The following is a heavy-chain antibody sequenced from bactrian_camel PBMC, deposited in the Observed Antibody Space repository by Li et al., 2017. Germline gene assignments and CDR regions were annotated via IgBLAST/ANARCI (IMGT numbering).Heavy chain of an antibody. CDR3: AALSRAGSCHIETAGTAFVFKVSGF. CDR1: GFIFSSHA. V-gene: IGHV3S31*01. D-gene: IGHD4*01. Sequence: VQLVESGGGLVQPGGRLRLSCAASGFIFSSHAMSWVRQAPGKNLEWVSTIDGALSRGSHDTFYANAVKGRFTISKDKDENMLYLQMNSLKVEDTAMYYCAALSRAGSCHIETAGTAFVFKVSGFWGQGTQVTVS. CDR2: IDGALSRGSHDT. J-gene: IGHJ6*01.